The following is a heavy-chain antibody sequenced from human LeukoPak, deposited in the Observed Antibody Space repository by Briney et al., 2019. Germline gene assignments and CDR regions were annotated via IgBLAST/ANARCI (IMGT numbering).Heavy chain of an antibody. CDR2: INPNSGGT. J-gene: IGHJ4*02. V-gene: IGHV1-2*02. D-gene: IGHD3-22*01. CDR1: GYTFTGYY. CDR3: ASEGYYYDSSGHLPDY. Sequence: ASVKVSCKASGYTFTGYYMHWVRQAPGQGLEWMGWINPNSGGTNYAQKFQGRVTMTRDTSISTAYMELSRLRSDDTAVYYCASEGYYYDSSGHLPDYWGQGTLVTVSS.